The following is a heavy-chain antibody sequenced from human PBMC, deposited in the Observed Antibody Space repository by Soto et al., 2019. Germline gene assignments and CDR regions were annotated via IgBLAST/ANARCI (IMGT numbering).Heavy chain of an antibody. J-gene: IGHJ6*03. Sequence: GGSLRLSCAGSGFTFSNYAMSWVRQAPGKGLEWVSVISGRGGSTYYADSVKGRFTVSRDNSKNTLYLQMNSLRAEDTAVYYCAKGAGDGVITLYYYYMDVWGKGTTVTVSS. CDR2: ISGRGGST. CDR3: AKGAGDGVITLYYYYMDV. D-gene: IGHD3-3*01. V-gene: IGHV3-23*01. CDR1: GFTFSNYA.